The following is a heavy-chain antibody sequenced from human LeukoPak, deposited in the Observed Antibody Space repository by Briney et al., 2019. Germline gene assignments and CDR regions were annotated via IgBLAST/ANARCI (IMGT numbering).Heavy chain of an antibody. J-gene: IGHJ4*02. CDR3: ARGRTTQSYASSGFYPRDY. CDR1: GYSISSGYY. V-gene: IGHV4-38-2*02. Sequence: TSETLSLTYTVSGYSISSGYYWGWIRQPPGKGLEWIGSIYHSGSTYYNPSLKSRVTISVDTSKNQFSLKLSSVTAADTAVYYCARGRTTQSYASSGFYPRDYWGQGTLVTVSS. CDR2: IYHSGST. D-gene: IGHD3-22*01.